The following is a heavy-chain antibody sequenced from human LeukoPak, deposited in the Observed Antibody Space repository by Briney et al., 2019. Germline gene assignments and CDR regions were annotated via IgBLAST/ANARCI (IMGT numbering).Heavy chain of an antibody. J-gene: IGHJ4*02. Sequence: GGSLRLSCAASGFTFSSYWMSWVHQAPGKGLEWVANIKQDGSEKYYLDSVKGRFTISRDNAENSLYLQMNSLRAEDTAVYYCATEASSGLEDWGQGILVTVSS. D-gene: IGHD6-19*01. CDR1: GFTFSSYW. V-gene: IGHV3-7*01. CDR2: IKQDGSEK. CDR3: ATEASSGLED.